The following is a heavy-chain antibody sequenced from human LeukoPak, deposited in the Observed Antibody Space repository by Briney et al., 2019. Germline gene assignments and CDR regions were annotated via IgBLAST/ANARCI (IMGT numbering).Heavy chain of an antibody. Sequence: PSETLSLTCTVSGGSISSSSNYWGWIRQSPGKGLEWIGRIYYSGSTYYSPSLKSRVTISVDTSNNQFSLKLSSVTAADTAVYYCARVKPFDPWGQGTLVTVSS. J-gene: IGHJ5*02. CDR1: GGSISSSSNY. CDR3: ARVKPFDP. V-gene: IGHV4-39*01. CDR2: IYYSGST.